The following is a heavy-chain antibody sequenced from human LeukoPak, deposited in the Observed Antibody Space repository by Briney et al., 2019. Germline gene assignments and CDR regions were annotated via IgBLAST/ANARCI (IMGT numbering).Heavy chain of an antibody. V-gene: IGHV3-23*01. D-gene: IGHD4-23*01. CDR3: AKDWTTVVTPKGYYFDS. J-gene: IGHJ4*02. CDR2: FNTTGAST. CDR1: GFTLHTYA. Sequence: PGGSLRLSCEASGFTLHTYAMSGVRQAPGEGLEWVSAFNTTGASTYYADSVKGRFTISRDNSKNTLSLQMDSLRVEDTALYYCAKDWTTVVTPKGYYFDSWGEGTLVTVSS.